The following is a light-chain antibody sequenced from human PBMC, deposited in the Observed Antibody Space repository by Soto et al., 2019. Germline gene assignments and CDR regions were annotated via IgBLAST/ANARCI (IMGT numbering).Light chain of an antibody. CDR2: GAS. V-gene: IGKV3-20*01. J-gene: IGKJ4*01. CDR1: QSVSSTY. CDR3: QQYGSSPLT. Sequence: ETVLTQSPGTRSLSPGERATLSCRASQSVSSTYLAWYQQKPGQAPRLLIYGASRRATGIPDRFSGSGSGTDFTLSISRLEPEDFAVYYCQQYGSSPLTFGGGTKVEIK.